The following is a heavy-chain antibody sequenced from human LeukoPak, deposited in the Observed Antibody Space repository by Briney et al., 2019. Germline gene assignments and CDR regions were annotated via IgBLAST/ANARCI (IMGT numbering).Heavy chain of an antibody. Sequence: PGGSLRLSCAASGFTFSIYWMHWVRHAQGQGLGWVSRINSDGSSTSYADSVKGRFTISRDNAKNTLYLQMNSLRAEDTAVYYCARGSRTAMVDYWGQGTLVTVSS. CDR1: GFTFSIYW. D-gene: IGHD5-18*01. V-gene: IGHV3-74*01. CDR3: ARGSRTAMVDY. J-gene: IGHJ4*02. CDR2: INSDGSST.